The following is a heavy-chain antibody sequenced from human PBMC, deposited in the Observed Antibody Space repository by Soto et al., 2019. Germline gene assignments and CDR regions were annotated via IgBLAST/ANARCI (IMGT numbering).Heavy chain of an antibody. CDR1: GFTVSSNY. J-gene: IGHJ1*01. CDR2: IYSGGST. CDR3: EIDRVASGYPEYFQQ. Sequence: EVQLVESGGGLIQPGGSLRLSCAASGFTVSSNYMSWVRQAPGKGLEWVSVIYSGGSTYYADSVKGRFTISRDNSKNTLYLHVNSLRAEDTAVYYCEIDRVASGYPEYFQQWGKGTLVTVSS. V-gene: IGHV3-53*01. D-gene: IGHD3-22*01.